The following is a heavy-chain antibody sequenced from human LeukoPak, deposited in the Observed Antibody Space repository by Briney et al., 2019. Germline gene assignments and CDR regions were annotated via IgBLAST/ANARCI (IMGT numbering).Heavy chain of an antibody. CDR1: DGSITNYD. CDR3: ARGYGDFRVEGRYFHS. V-gene: IGHV4-59*01. D-gene: IGHD4-17*01. CDR2: VHYSGTA. J-gene: IGHJ4*02. Sequence: SETLSLTCTVSDGSITNYDWSWVRQPPGKGLEFLGHVHYSGTANYNPSLRSRVTISIDTSKKHFFLKLESVTAADTAVYFCARGYGDFRVEGRYFHSWGQGTLVTVSS.